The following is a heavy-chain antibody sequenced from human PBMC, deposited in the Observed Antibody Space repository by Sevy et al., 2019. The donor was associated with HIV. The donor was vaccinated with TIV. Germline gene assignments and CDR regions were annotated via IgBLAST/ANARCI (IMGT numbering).Heavy chain of an antibody. CDR1: GFTFNTNT. CDR3: SRDLVLPTTIDYFYYGMDV. D-gene: IGHD2-2*02. V-gene: IGHV3-21*01. Sequence: GGSLRLSCAASGFTFNTNTMNWVRQAPGKGLEWVSCISSSSTYIYYADSVKGRFTISRDNAKNSLYLQMNSLRAEDTAVYYCSRDLVLPTTIDYFYYGMDVWGQGTTVTVSS. J-gene: IGHJ6*02. CDR2: ISSSSTYI.